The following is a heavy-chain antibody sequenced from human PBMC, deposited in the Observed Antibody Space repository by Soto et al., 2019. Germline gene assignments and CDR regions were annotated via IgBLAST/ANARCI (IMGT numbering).Heavy chain of an antibody. D-gene: IGHD6-19*01. CDR3: ARHRRAVAGTRYFDY. J-gene: IGHJ4*02. CDR1: GGSISSGGYY. CDR2: IYYSGST. V-gene: IGHV4-31*03. Sequence: SETLSLTCTVSGGSISSGGYYWSWIRQHPGKGLEWIGYIYYSGSTYYNPSLKSRVTISVDTSKNQFSLKLSSVTAADTAVYYCARHRRAVAGTRYFDYWGQGTLVTVSS.